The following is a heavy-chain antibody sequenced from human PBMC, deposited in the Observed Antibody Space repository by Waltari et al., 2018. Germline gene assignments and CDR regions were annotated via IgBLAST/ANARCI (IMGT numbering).Heavy chain of an antibody. Sequence: QVQLVQSGAEVKKSGASVKVSCKASGSTFTGSYLHWVRQAPGQGLEWMGWINPNSGGTKYAQKLQGWVTMTRDTSSSTAYMELSRLRSDDTAVYYCARDSGSSSYSLGYWGQGTLVTVSS. J-gene: IGHJ4*02. CDR1: GSTFTGSY. V-gene: IGHV1-2*04. D-gene: IGHD6-13*01. CDR3: ARDSGSSSYSLGY. CDR2: INPNSGGT.